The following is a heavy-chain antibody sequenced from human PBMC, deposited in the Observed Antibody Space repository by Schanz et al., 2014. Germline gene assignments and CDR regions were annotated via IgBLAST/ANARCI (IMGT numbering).Heavy chain of an antibody. D-gene: IGHD2-8*01. Sequence: QLQLVQSGAEEKKPGSSVKVSFTLSGGTFSSYTISWMRQAPGQGLEWMGNIIPVLNIATYAQRFQGRVSITADTSTNTAYMELSSLTSEDTAVHYCARGRCFYDYWGQGTLVTVSS. CDR3: ARGRCFYDY. J-gene: IGHJ4*02. V-gene: IGHV1-69*02. CDR2: IIPVLNIA. CDR1: GGTFSSYT.